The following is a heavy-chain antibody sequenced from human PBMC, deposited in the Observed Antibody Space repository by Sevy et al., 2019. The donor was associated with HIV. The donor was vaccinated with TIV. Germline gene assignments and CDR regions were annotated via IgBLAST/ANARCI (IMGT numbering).Heavy chain of an antibody. CDR2: ISYAGSNK. Sequence: GGSLRLSCAASGFIFSSYAMYWVCQAPGKGLEWVAVISYAGSNKYYADSVKGRFTISRDNSRNTLYLQMNSLRVEDTAVYYCARDVALTTDYYFAMDVWGQWTTVTVSS. CDR3: ARDVALTTDYYFAMDV. J-gene: IGHJ6*02. D-gene: IGHD2-15*01. CDR1: GFIFSSYA. V-gene: IGHV3-30-3*01.